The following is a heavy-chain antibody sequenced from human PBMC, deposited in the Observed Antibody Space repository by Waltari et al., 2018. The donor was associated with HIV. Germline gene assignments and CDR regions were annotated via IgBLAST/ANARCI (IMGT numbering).Heavy chain of an antibody. CDR3: ARDDRSAGAGY. CDR1: GFTFSSYG. V-gene: IGHV3-33*01. CDR2: IWYDGSNK. J-gene: IGHJ4*02. Sequence: GRSLRLSCAASGFTFSSYGMHWVRQAPGKGLEWVAVIWYDGSNKYYADSVKGRFTISRDNSKNTLYLQMNSLRAEDTAVYYCARDDRSAGAGYWGQGTLVTVSS.